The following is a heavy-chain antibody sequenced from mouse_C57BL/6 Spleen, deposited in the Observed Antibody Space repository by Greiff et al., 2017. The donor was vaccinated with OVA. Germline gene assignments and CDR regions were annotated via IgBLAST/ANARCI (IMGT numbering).Heavy chain of an antibody. D-gene: IGHD1-1*01. CDR1: GYAFSSSW. J-gene: IGHJ2*01. CDR2: IYPGDGDT. CDR3: ARSAYYGSSYFDY. Sequence: VKLMESGPELVKPGASVKISCKASGYAFSSSWMNWVKQRPGKGLEWIGRIYPGDGDTNYNGKFKGKATLTADKSSSTAYMQRSSLTSEDSAVYFCARSAYYGSSYFDYWGQGTTLTVSS. V-gene: IGHV1-82*01.